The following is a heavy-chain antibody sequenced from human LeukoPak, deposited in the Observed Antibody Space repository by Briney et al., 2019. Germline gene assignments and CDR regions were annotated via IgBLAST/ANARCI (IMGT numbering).Heavy chain of an antibody. CDR1: GFTFSSYA. D-gene: IGHD3-10*01. V-gene: IGHV3-23*01. CDR2: ISGGGGDT. J-gene: IGHJ4*02. CDR3: ARWFGEPRNFDY. Sequence: GGSLRLSCAASGFTFSSYAVSWVRQASGKGLESVSSISGGGGDTFYADSVKGRSSISRDNSKNRVFLQMNSLRVEDTGMYYCARWFGEPRNFDYWGQGTLVTVSS.